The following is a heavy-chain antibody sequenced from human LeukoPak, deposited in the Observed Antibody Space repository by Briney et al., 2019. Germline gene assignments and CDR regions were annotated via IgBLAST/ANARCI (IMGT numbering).Heavy chain of an antibody. CDR3: ARDLIAAAGGGENYFDY. Sequence: GGSLRLSCVASGFTFSSYWMTWVRQAPGKGLEWVANIKTDGSQIYYVDSVKGRFTISRDNAKNSLYLQMNSLRAEDTAVYYCARDLIAAAGGGENYFDYWGQGTLVTVSS. D-gene: IGHD6-13*01. CDR2: IKTDGSQI. V-gene: IGHV3-7*01. J-gene: IGHJ4*02. CDR1: GFTFSSYW.